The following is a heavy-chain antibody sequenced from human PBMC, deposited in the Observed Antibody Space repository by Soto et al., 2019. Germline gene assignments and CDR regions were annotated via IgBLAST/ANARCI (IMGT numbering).Heavy chain of an antibody. V-gene: IGHV4-39*01. Sequence: SETLSLTCTVSGGSISSSSNHWGWIRQPPGKGLEWIGNIYYSENTYYNPSLKSRVTISVDTSKNQFSLRAEDTAVYYCARGTRFWSGYFTFDPWGQGTLVTVSS. CDR2: IYYSENT. D-gene: IGHD3-3*01. CDR1: GGSISSSSNH. CDR3: ARGTRFWSGYFTFDP. J-gene: IGHJ5*02.